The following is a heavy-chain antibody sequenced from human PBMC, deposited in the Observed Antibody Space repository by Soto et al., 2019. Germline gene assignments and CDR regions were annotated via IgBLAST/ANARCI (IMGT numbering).Heavy chain of an antibody. V-gene: IGHV1-3*01. CDR2: INAGNGNT. Sequence: ASVKVSCKASGYTFTSYAMHWVRQAPGQRLEWMGWINAGNGNTKYSQKFQGRVTITRDTSASTAYMELSSLRSEDTAVYYCARDVYYDSSGYYPDYWGQGTLVTVSS. D-gene: IGHD3-22*01. CDR1: GYTFTSYA. J-gene: IGHJ4*02. CDR3: ARDVYYDSSGYYPDY.